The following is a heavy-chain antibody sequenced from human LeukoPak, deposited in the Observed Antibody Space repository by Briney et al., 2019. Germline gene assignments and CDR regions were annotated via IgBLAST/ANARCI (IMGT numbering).Heavy chain of an antibody. CDR1: GYTFTSCY. J-gene: IGHJ4*02. CDR3: ARGPGEGGSSGYYYGKPEDPAEYYFDY. V-gene: IGHV1-46*01. Sequence: ASVKVSCKASGYTFTSCYMHWVRQAPGQGLEWMGIINPSGGRTSYAQKFQGRVSMTRDMSTSTVYMELSSLRSEDTAVYYCARGPGEGGSSGYYYGKPEDPAEYYFDYWGQGTLVTVSS. CDR2: INPSGGRT. D-gene: IGHD3-22*01.